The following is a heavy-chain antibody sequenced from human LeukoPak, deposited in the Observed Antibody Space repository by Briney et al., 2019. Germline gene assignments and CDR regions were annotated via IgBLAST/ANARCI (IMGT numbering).Heavy chain of an antibody. CDR3: AKDVSPYNWNPGDY. J-gene: IGHJ4*02. Sequence: GGSLRLSCAASGFTFSSYAMSWVRQAPGKGLEWVSAISGSGGSTYYADSVKGRFTISRDNSKNTLYLQMNSLRAEDTAVYYCAKDVSPYNWNPGDYWGREPWSPSPQ. CDR1: GFTFSSYA. V-gene: IGHV3-23*01. D-gene: IGHD1-20*01. CDR2: ISGSGGST.